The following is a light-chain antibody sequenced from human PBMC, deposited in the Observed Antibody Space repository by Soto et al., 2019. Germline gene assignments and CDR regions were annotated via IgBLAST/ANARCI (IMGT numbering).Light chain of an antibody. J-gene: IGLJ1*01. V-gene: IGLV2-23*02. CDR2: EVS. CDR3: CSYAGSSTFV. CDR1: SSDVGSYNL. Sequence: QSALTQPASVSGSPGQSITISCTGTSSDVGSYNLVSWYQQHPGKAPKLMIYEVSKRPSGVSNRFSGYKSGNTASLTISGLQAEDEADYYCCSYAGSSTFVFGTGTKLTVX.